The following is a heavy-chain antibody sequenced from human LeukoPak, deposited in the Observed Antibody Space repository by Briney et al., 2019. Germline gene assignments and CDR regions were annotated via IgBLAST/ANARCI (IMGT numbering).Heavy chain of an antibody. V-gene: IGHV4-4*02. CDR2: IYHSGST. J-gene: IGHJ4*02. CDR3: AKKKGSRGGFDY. Sequence: SETLSPTCAVSGGSISSSNWWSWVRQPPGKGLEWIGEIYHSGSTNYNPSLKSRVTISVDKSKNQFSLKLSSVTAADTAVYYCAKKKGSRGGFDYWGQGTLVTVSS. CDR1: GGSISSSNW. D-gene: IGHD6-13*01.